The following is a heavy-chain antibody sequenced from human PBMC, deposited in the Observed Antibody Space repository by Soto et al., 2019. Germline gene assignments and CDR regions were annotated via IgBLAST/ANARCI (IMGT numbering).Heavy chain of an antibody. CDR2: IYYSGST. CDR3: AGLELTGAFDI. V-gene: IGHV4-39*01. D-gene: IGHD7-27*01. Sequence: SETLSLTCTVSGGSISSSSYYWGWIRQPPGKGLEWIGSIYYSGSTYYNPSLKSRVTISVDTSKNQFSLKLTSVTAADTAVYYCAGLELTGAFDIWGQGTMVTVSS. J-gene: IGHJ3*02. CDR1: GGSISSSSYY.